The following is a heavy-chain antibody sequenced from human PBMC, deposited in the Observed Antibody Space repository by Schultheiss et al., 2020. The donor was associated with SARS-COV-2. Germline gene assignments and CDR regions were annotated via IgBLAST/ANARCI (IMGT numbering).Heavy chain of an antibody. V-gene: IGHV3-23*01. Sequence: GGSLRLSCAASGFTFSSYGMHWVRQAPGKGLEWVSAISGSGGSTYYADSVKGRFTISRDNSKNTLYLQMNSLRAEDTAVYYCARGNPYYYYGMDVWGQGTTVTVSS. CDR3: ARGNPYYYYGMDV. D-gene: IGHD1-14*01. CDR1: GFTFSSYG. CDR2: ISGSGGST. J-gene: IGHJ6*02.